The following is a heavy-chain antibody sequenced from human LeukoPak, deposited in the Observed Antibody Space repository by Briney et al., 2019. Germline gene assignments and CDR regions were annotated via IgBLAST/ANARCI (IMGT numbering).Heavy chain of an antibody. D-gene: IGHD6-6*01. CDR1: GFTFSIYT. CDR3: ARDWRYSSSSQYYYGMDV. J-gene: IGHJ6*02. CDR2: IISSSSYI. Sequence: PGGSLRLSCAASGFTFSIYTMNWVRQAPGKGLEWVSSIISSSSYIYYADSVKGRFTISRDNAKNSLYLQMNSLRAEDTAVYYCARDWRYSSSSQYYYGMDVWGQGTTVTVSS. V-gene: IGHV3-21*01.